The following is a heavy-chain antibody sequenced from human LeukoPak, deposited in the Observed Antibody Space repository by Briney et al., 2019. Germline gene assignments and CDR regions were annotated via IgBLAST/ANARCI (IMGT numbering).Heavy chain of an antibody. J-gene: IGHJ4*02. D-gene: IGHD1-26*01. V-gene: IGHV4-38-2*01. CDR3: ARGWELLEKYYFDY. CDR1: GYSISSGYY. Sequence: SETLSLTCAVSGYSISSGYYWGWVRQPPGKGLEWIGNIYHSGSTSYNPSLKSRVTISLDTSNKHFSLKLNSVIAADTAVYYCARGWELLEKYYFDYWGQGTLVTVSS. CDR2: IYHSGST.